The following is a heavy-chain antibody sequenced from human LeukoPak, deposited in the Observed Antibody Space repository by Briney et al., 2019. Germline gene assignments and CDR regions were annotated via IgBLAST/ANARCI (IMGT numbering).Heavy chain of an antibody. V-gene: IGHV4-59*12. J-gene: IGHJ4*02. CDR2: IYYSGST. CDR1: GVSISSYY. D-gene: IGHD6-13*01. Sequence: SETLSLTCTVSGVSISSYYWSWIRQPPGKGLEWIGYIYYSGSTNYNPSLKSRVTISVDTSKNQFSLKLSSVTAADTAVYYCASRRYSSRGFDYWGQGTLVTVSS. CDR3: ASRRYSSRGFDY.